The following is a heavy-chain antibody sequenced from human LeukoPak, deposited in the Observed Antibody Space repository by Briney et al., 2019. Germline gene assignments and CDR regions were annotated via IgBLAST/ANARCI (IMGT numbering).Heavy chain of an antibody. CDR1: GFTFSSYG. D-gene: IGHD3-22*01. Sequence: PGGSLRLXCAASGFTFSSYGMQWVRQAPGKGLEWVAFIRYDGSNKYYADSVKGRFTISRDNSKNTLYLQMNSLRAEDTAVYYCAKTYYYDSSGYYYDYWGQGTLVTVSS. V-gene: IGHV3-30*02. CDR2: IRYDGSNK. J-gene: IGHJ4*02. CDR3: AKTYYYDSSGYYYDY.